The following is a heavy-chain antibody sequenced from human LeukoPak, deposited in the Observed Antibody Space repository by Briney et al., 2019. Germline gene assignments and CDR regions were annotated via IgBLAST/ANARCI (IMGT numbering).Heavy chain of an antibody. CDR3: ARRSSSWYPNWFDP. D-gene: IGHD6-13*01. V-gene: IGHV4-59*01. J-gene: IGHJ5*02. CDR1: GGSISSYY. CDR2: IYYSGST. Sequence: KSSETLSLTCTVSGGSISSYYWSWIRQPPGKGLEWIGYIYYSGSTNYNPSLKSRVTISVDTSKNQFSLKLSSVTAADTAVYYCARRSSSWYPNWFDPWGQGTLVTVSS.